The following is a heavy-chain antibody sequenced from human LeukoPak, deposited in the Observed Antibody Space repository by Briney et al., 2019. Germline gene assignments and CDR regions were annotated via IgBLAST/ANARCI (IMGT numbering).Heavy chain of an antibody. D-gene: IGHD4-17*01. CDR3: ASRRLYGDLRELDY. Sequence: PGGSLRLSCAAPGFTFSSYSMSWVRQAPGKGLEWVSYISSSSSTIYYADSAKGRFTISRDNAKNSLYLQMNSLRAEDTAVYYCASRRLYGDLRELDYWGQGTLVTVSS. CDR1: GFTFSSYS. CDR2: ISSSSSTI. V-gene: IGHV3-48*04. J-gene: IGHJ4*02.